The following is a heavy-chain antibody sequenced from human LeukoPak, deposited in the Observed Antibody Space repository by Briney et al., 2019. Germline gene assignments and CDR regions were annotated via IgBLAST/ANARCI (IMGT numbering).Heavy chain of an antibody. D-gene: IGHD3-10*01. J-gene: IGHJ6*03. CDR2: INTDGTST. CDR1: GLTFSNYY. Sequence: PGGSLRLSCEASGLTFSNYYLHWVRQAPGKGLEWVTRINTDGTSTSYADSVKGRFTISRDNAKNTLYLQMDSLRAEDTAVYYCAKVSRSYYGSGSNNYYYYHMDVWGKGTTVTISS. V-gene: IGHV3-74*01. CDR3: AKVSRSYYGSGSNNYYYYHMDV.